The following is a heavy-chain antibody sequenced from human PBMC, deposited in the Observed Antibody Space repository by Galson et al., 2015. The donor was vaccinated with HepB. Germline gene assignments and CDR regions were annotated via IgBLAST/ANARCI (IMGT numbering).Heavy chain of an antibody. CDR1: GFTFSSYG. CDR3: AKSQIFGVVMASPYFDY. D-gene: IGHD3-3*01. V-gene: IGHV3-30*02. CDR2: IRYDGSNK. J-gene: IGHJ4*02. Sequence: SLRLSCAASGFTFSSYGMHWVRQAPGKGLEWVAFIRYDGSNKYYADSVKGRFTISRDNSKNTLYLQMNSLRAEDTAVYYCAKSQIFGVVMASPYFDYWGQGTLVTVSS.